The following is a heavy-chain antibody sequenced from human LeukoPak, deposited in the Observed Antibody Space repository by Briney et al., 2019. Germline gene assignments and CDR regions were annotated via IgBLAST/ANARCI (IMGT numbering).Heavy chain of an antibody. V-gene: IGHV3-7*01. CDR1: GFTFSDYY. J-gene: IGHJ4*02. CDR2: IRGDGGEK. D-gene: IGHD1-1*01. CDR3: ARDWLEATAKGIDY. Sequence: GGSLRLSCAASGFTFSDYYMSWIRQAPGRGLEWVANIRGDGGEKNHVDSVKGRFTISRDNSKNSLFLQMDYLRAEDTAVYYCARDWLEATAKGIDYWGQGSLVTVSS.